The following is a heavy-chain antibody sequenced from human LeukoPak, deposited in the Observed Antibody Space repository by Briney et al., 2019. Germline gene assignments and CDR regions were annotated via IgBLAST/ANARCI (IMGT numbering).Heavy chain of an antibody. Sequence: TLRPSCEASGVTLSTFPMHWVRQTPDEGLEWVAVISDDGRDVYYADSVKGRFTISRDNSKNTLYLQMHSVSPEDTAVVYCARVGRVSIYPSYMDVWGKGTPVTVSS. J-gene: IGHJ6*03. V-gene: IGHV3-30*04. CDR1: GVTLSTFP. CDR3: ARVGRVSIYPSYMDV. CDR2: ISDDGRDV. D-gene: IGHD6-6*01.